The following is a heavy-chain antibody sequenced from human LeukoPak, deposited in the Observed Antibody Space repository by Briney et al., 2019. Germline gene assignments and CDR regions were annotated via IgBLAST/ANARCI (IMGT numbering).Heavy chain of an antibody. Sequence: GGSLRLSCAASGFTFSSYAMSWVRQAPGKGLEWVSAISGSGGSTYYADSVKGRFTISRDNSKNTLYLQTNSLRAEDTAVYYCAKLLIANTAMVLANWGQGTLVTVSS. CDR3: AKLLIANTAMVLAN. J-gene: IGHJ4*02. V-gene: IGHV3-23*01. CDR1: GFTFSSYA. CDR2: ISGSGGST. D-gene: IGHD5-18*01.